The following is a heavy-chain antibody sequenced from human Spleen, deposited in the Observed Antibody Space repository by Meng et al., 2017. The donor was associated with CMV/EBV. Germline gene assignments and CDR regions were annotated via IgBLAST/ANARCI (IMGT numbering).Heavy chain of an antibody. Sequence: LSLTCAASGFTFDDYGMSWVRQAPGKGLEWVSGINWNGGSTGYADSVKGRFTISRDNAKNSLYLQMNSLRAEDTALYYCARDGHSSSSGDGLYYYYGMDVWGQGTTVTVSS. CDR1: GFTFDDYG. J-gene: IGHJ6*02. D-gene: IGHD6-6*01. CDR3: ARDGHSSSSGDGLYYYYGMDV. V-gene: IGHV3-20*04. CDR2: INWNGGST.